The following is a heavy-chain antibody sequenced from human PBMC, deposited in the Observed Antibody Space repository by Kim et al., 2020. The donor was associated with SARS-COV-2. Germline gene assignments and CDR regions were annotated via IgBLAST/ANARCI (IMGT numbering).Heavy chain of an antibody. CDR2: ISYYGTVK. CDR3: VKDENVGYSHFSPHF. CDR1: GFIFKNYG. Sequence: GGSLRLSCTASGFIFKNYGMHWVRQAPGKGLEWVAIISYYGTVKYYADSVEGRFTVSRDNTNNTLHLEMTSLRTEDTAVYYCVKDENVGYSHFSPHFWGQGTLVTVSS. D-gene: IGHD4-4*01. J-gene: IGHJ4*02. V-gene: IGHV3-30*18.